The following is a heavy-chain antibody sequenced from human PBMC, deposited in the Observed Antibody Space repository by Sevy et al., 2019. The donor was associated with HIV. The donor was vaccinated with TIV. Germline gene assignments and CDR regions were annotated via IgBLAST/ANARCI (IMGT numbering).Heavy chain of an antibody. CDR1: GFTFSSYA. J-gene: IGHJ4*02. D-gene: IGHD3-22*01. CDR3: DKDSPSASPALPNYYDSN. V-gene: IGHV3-23*01. Sequence: GGSLRLSCAASGFTFSSYAMSWVRQAPGKGLEWVSAISGSGGSTYYADSVKGRFTISRDNSKYTLYLQMNSLRAEDTAVYYCDKDSPSASPALPNYYDSNWGQGTLVTVSS. CDR2: ISGSGGST.